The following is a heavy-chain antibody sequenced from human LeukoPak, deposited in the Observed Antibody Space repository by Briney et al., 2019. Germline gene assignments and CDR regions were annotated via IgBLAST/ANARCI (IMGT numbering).Heavy chain of an antibody. D-gene: IGHD3-10*01. J-gene: IGHJ4*02. CDR3: AIRFSRGSGSAIDY. V-gene: IGHV1-8*01. CDR2: MNPNSANT. CDR1: GYTFTSYD. Sequence: ASVKVSCKASGYTFTSYDINWVRQATGQGLEWMGWMNPNSANTGYAQNFQGRVTMTRNTSISTAYMELSSLRSEDPAVYYCAIRFSRGSGSAIDYWGQGTLVTVSS.